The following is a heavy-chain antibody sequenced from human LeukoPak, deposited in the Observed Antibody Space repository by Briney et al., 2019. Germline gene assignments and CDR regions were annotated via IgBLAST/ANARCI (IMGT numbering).Heavy chain of an antibody. CDR3: AKSGGYGLIDY. Sequence: SETLSLTCTVSGGSISSSSYYWGWIRQPPGKGLEWIGSIYYSGSTYYNASLQSRVTISIDTSKNHFSLRLNSVTAADTAMYYCAKSGGYGLIDYWGQGTRVTVSS. CDR2: IYYSGST. CDR1: GGSISSSSYY. V-gene: IGHV4-39*02. J-gene: IGHJ4*02. D-gene: IGHD1-26*01.